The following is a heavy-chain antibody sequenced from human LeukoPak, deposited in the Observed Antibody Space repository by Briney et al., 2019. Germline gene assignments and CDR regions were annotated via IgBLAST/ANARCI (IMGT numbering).Heavy chain of an antibody. CDR2: ISAFNGYT. D-gene: IGHD3-22*01. V-gene: IGHV1-18*01. CDR1: GYTFTSFG. Sequence: ASVKVSCKASGYTFTSFGISWVRQAPGPGLEWMGWISAFNGYTNYAQKLQGRVSMTTDTSTGTAYMELRSLRSDDTAVYYCARAKRYYYDSSGSQSFYFDYWGQGTLVTVSS. J-gene: IGHJ4*02. CDR3: ARAKRYYYDSSGSQSFYFDY.